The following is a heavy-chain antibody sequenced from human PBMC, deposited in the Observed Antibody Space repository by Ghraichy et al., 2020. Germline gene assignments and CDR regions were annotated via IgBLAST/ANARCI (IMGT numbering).Heavy chain of an antibody. J-gene: IGHJ5*02. V-gene: IGHV3-15*01. D-gene: IGHD2/OR15-2a*01. CDR2: ILGKSDGGTT. Sequence: GESLNISCVASGLTFNNAWMSWVRQAPGKGLEWVGRILGKSDGGTTDYPPAVKGRFYISRDDSKNTVYLQMNSLKTADTAVYYCTTFSRGEGWFDPWGQGTLVTVSS. CDR3: TTFSRGEGWFDP. CDR1: GLTFNNAW.